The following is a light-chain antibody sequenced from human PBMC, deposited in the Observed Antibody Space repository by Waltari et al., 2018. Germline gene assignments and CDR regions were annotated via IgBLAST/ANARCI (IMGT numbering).Light chain of an antibody. CDR2: GTF. CDR3: QQYDISPLT. Sequence: EIVLTQSPGTLPLSPGEGSTTPCSTSQTITTTYLASYQQKPGQAPTLIIYGTFSRATGIPDRFTGSGSGTDFSLTISSLEPEDFATYYCQQYDISPLTFGGGTKVEIK. J-gene: IGKJ4*01. V-gene: IGKV3-20*01. CDR1: QTITTTY.